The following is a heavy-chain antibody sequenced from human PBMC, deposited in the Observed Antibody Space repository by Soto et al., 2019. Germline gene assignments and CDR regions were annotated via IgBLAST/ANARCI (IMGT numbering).Heavy chain of an antibody. D-gene: IGHD3-10*01. V-gene: IGHV3-33*01. CDR1: GLKLSIYC. J-gene: IGHJ4*02. CDR2: IWYDGNNK. Sequence: PGGSPKLSCAAGGLKLSIYCVHWVCKAQGKGLEWVAVIWYDGNNKYYADSVKGRFTIPRDNSKNTLYLQMNSLRAEDTAVYYCAREREFGESSSFDYWGQGNVVTVSS. CDR3: AREREFGESSSFDY.